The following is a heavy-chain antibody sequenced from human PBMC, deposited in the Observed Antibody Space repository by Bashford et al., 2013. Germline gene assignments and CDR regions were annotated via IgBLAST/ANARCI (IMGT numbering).Heavy chain of an antibody. CDR3: ARDGPVVGVWNAFDV. CDR2: ISPNSGAT. J-gene: IGHJ3*01. Sequence: ASVKVSCKASGYSFTDSYMQWVRQAPGQGLEWMGWISPNSGATKYAEMFQGRVTMTRDTSISTAYMELSSLRSDDTAVYFCARDGPVVGVWNAFDVWAKGQWSPSPQ. V-gene: IGHV1-2*02. D-gene: IGHD1-26*01. CDR1: GYSFTDSY.